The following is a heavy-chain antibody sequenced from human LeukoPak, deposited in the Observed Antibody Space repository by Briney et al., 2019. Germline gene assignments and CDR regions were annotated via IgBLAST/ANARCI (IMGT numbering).Heavy chain of an antibody. CDR1: GFTFSNFW. CDR3: AKLQFDLHYDILTGYQPGTFDY. Sequence: PGGSLRLSCAASGFTFSNFWMHWVRQAPGKGLVWVSRINSDGSTTTSADSVRGRFTISRDNAKNTLYLQMNSLRAEDTAVYYCAKLQFDLHYDILTGYQPGTFDYWGQGTLVTVSS. CDR2: INSDGSTT. J-gene: IGHJ4*02. V-gene: IGHV3-74*03. D-gene: IGHD3-9*01.